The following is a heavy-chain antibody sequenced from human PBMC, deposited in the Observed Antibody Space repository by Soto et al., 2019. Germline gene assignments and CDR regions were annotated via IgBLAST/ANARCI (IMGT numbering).Heavy chain of an antibody. D-gene: IGHD3-9*01. CDR3: ARATDIFLIFDY. V-gene: IGHV4-31*02. Sequence: WIRKHQPPGKGLEWIGYIYYSGSTYYNPSLKSRVTISVDTSKNQFSLKLSSVTAADTAVYYCARATDIFLIFDYRGQGLLVTVYS. J-gene: IGHJ5*01. CDR2: IYYSGST.